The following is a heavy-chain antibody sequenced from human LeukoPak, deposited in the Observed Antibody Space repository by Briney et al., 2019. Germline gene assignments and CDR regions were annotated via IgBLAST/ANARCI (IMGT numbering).Heavy chain of an antibody. Sequence: VKLSCKASVYTFTSYDINWVRQATGQGLEWMGWMNPNSGNTGYAQKFQGRVTMTRNTSISTAYMELSSLRSEDTAVYYCARRSGPYYYYYMDVWGKGTTVTISS. V-gene: IGHV1-8*01. D-gene: IGHD5-12*01. J-gene: IGHJ6*03. CDR3: ARRSGPYYYYYMDV. CDR1: VYTFTSYD. CDR2: MNPNSGNT.